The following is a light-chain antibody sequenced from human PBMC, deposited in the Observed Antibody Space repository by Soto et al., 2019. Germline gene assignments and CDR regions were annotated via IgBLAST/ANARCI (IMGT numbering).Light chain of an antibody. CDR1: SSDVGDYNY. J-gene: IGLJ1*01. V-gene: IGLV2-14*01. CDR3: SSYTSSSTL. Sequence: QSVLTQPASVSGSPGQSITISCSATSSDVGDYNYVSWYQQHPGKAPKLMLYDVSNRPSGISNRFSGSKSGNTASLTISGLQAEDEAHYYCSSYTSSSTLFGTGTKLTVL. CDR2: DVS.